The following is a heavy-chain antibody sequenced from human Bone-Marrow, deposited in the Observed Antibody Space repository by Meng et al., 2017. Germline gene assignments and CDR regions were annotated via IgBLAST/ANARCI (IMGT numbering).Heavy chain of an antibody. V-gene: IGHV5-51*01. CDR3: ARGRTYYYDSSGYYYYPDFDY. CDR1: GYSFTSYW. D-gene: IGHD3-22*01. CDR2: IYPGDSDT. J-gene: IGHJ4*02. Sequence: GESLKISCKGSGYSFTSYWIGWVRQMPGKGLEWMGIIYPGDSDTRYSPSFQGQVTISADKSIGTAYLQWSSLKASDTAMYYCARGRTYYYDSSGYYYYPDFDYWGQGTLVTVSS.